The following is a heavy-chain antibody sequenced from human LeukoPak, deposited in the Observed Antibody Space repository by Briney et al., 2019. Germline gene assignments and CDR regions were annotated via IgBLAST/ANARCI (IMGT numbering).Heavy chain of an antibody. CDR1: GFTLSSYA. D-gene: IGHD5-24*01. V-gene: IGHV3-23*01. J-gene: IGHJ4*02. Sequence: PGGSLRLSCAASGFTLSSYAMSWVRQAPRNGLEWVSAISDSGGSTYYVGSVKGRFTISRDGSKNTLYLQMNSLRAEDTAIYYCAKDVYNKAFDYWGQGTLVTVSS. CDR2: ISDSGGST. CDR3: AKDVYNKAFDY.